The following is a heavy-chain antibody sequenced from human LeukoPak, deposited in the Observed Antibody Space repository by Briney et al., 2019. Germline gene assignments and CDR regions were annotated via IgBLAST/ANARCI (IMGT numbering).Heavy chain of an antibody. Sequence: ASVKVSCKASGYTFTGYYMHWVRQAPGQGLEWMGWINPNSGGTNYAQKFQGRVTMTRDTSISTAYMELSRLRSDDTAVYYCARVTGYYIYYYYYMDVWGKGTTVTISS. CDR2: INPNSGGT. D-gene: IGHD3-9*01. CDR1: GYTFTGYY. CDR3: ARVTGYYIYYYYYMDV. J-gene: IGHJ6*03. V-gene: IGHV1-2*02.